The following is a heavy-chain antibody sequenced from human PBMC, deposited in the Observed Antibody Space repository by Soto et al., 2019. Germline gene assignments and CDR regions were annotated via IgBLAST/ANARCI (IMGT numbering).Heavy chain of an antibody. Sequence: SETLSLTCTVSGGSISSSSYYWGWIRQPPGKGLEWIGSIYYSGSTYYNPSLKSRVTISVDTSKNQFSLTLSSVTAADTAVYYCARDNGYSYGYTLDHWGQGTLVTVSS. V-gene: IGHV4-39*07. CDR1: GGSISSSSYY. CDR2: IYYSGST. D-gene: IGHD5-18*01. CDR3: ARDNGYSYGYTLDH. J-gene: IGHJ4*02.